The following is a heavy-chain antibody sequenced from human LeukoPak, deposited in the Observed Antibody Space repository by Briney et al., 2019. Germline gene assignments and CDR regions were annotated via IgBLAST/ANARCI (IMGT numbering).Heavy chain of an antibody. V-gene: IGHV3-23*01. CDR1: GFTFSSYA. D-gene: IGHD1-26*01. CDR2: ISNSAST. Sequence: GGSLRLSCAASGFTFSSYAMNWVRQAPGKGLEWVSAISNSASTYYADSVKGRFTISRDNSKNTLYLQMNSLRAEDTAIYYCAKDIPISGSYFHWGQGTLVTVSP. J-gene: IGHJ4*02. CDR3: AKDIPISGSYFH.